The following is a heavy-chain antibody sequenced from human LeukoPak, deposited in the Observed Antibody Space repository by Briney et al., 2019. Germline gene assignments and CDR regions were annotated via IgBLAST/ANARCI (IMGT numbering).Heavy chain of an antibody. CDR3: TTAVGMYYDFWSGYLNNWFDP. CDR1: GFTFSNAW. CDR2: IKSKTDGGTT. Sequence: GGSLRLSXAASGFTFSNAWMSWVRQAPGKGLEWVGRIKSKTDGGTTDYAAPVKGRFTISRDDSKNTLYLQMNSLKTEDTAVYYCTTAVGMYYDFWSGYLNNWFDPWGQGTLVTVSS. V-gene: IGHV3-15*01. J-gene: IGHJ5*02. D-gene: IGHD3-3*01.